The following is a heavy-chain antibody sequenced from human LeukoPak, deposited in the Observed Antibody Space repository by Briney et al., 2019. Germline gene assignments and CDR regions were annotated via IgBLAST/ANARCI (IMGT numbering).Heavy chain of an antibody. V-gene: IGHV3-7*01. J-gene: IGHJ6*02. D-gene: IGHD5-24*01. CDR3: ARCTVEMATIYYYYYGMDV. CDR1: GFTFSSYW. CDR2: IKQDGGEK. Sequence: GGSLRLSCAASGFTFSSYWMSWVRQAPGKGLEWVANIKQDGGEKYYVDSVKGRFTISRDNAKNSLYLQMNSLRAEDTAVYYCARCTVEMATIYYYYYGMDVWGQGTTVTVSS.